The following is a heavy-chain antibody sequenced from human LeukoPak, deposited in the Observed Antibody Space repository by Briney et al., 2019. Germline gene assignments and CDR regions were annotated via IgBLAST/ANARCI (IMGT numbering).Heavy chain of an antibody. D-gene: IGHD3-10*01. CDR1: GGSISSGGYS. J-gene: IGHJ4*02. CDR2: TYTSGST. V-gene: IGHV4-61*02. Sequence: SETLSLTCAVSGGSISSGGYSWSWIRQPPGKGLEWIGRTYTSGSTNYNPSLKSRVTMSVDTSKNQFSLKLSSVTAADTAVYYCARTRVVRGVIMQPFDYWGQGTLVTVSS. CDR3: ARTRVVRGVIMQPFDY.